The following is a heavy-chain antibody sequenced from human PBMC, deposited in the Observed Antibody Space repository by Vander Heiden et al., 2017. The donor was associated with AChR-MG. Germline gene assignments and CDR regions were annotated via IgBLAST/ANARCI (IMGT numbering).Heavy chain of an antibody. D-gene: IGHD2-15*01. J-gene: IGHJ4*02. V-gene: IGHV5-51*01. CDR3: ARLGYCSGGTCYGFDS. CDR1: GYSFSTSW. Sequence: EVQLVQSGAEVKKPGESLKLSCQGSGYSFSTSWIGWVRQMPGKGLECMGIIYPGDSDTRYSPSFQGQVTLSADKSITTAYLQWSSLKASDSAMYYCARLGYCSGGTCYGFDSWGPGTLVTVSS. CDR2: IYPGDSDT.